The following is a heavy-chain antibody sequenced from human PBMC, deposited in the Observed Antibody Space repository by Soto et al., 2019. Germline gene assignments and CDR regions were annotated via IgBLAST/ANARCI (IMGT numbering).Heavy chain of an antibody. CDR2: IKPDGSEK. CDR1: GFTVSSNY. D-gene: IGHD3-22*01. Sequence: GGSLRLSCAASGFTVSSNYMSWVRQAPGKGLEWVANIKPDGSEKWYVDSVKGRFTISRDNAKNSLYLQMNSLRAEDTAVYYCARGNYYDSSGPFSDAFDIWGQGTMVTVSS. J-gene: IGHJ3*02. CDR3: ARGNYYDSSGPFSDAFDI. V-gene: IGHV3-7*04.